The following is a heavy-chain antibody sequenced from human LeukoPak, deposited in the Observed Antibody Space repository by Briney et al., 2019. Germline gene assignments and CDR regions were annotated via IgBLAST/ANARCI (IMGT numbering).Heavy chain of an antibody. D-gene: IGHD5-12*01. Sequence: GGSLRLSCAASGFTFSDYYMSWIRQAPGKGLEWVSYISSSSSYTNYADSVKGRFTISRDNAKNSLYLQMNSLRAEDTAVYYCARPKWLRSYYFDYWGQGTLVTVSS. J-gene: IGHJ4*02. V-gene: IGHV3-11*06. CDR2: ISSSSSYT. CDR3: ARPKWLRSYYFDY. CDR1: GFTFSDYY.